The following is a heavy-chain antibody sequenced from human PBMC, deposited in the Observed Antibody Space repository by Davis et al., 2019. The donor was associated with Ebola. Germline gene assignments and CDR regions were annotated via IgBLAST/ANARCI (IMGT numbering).Heavy chain of an antibody. Sequence: ASVKVSCKASGYTFTSYGISWVRQAPGQGLEWMGWISAYNGNTNYAQKLQGRVTMTTDTSTSTAYMELSSLRSEDTAVYYCARYDYGDYVPYNWFDPWGQGTLVTVSS. V-gene: IGHV1-18*01. CDR2: ISAYNGNT. J-gene: IGHJ5*02. CDR3: ARYDYGDYVPYNWFDP. CDR1: GYTFTSYG. D-gene: IGHD4-17*01.